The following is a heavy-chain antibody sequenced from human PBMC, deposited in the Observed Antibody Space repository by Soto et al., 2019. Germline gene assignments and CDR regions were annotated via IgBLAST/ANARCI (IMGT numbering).Heavy chain of an antibody. CDR1: GGSISSGGYY. J-gene: IGHJ5*02. CDR2: IYNSGST. V-gene: IGHV4-31*03. CDR3: ARDPAP. Sequence: QVQLQESGPGLVKPSQTLSLTCTVSGGSISSGGYYWSWIRQHPGKGLEWIGYIYNSGSTYYNPSVKRRVTRSADTSKNQFPLKLSSVTAANTAMSYCARDPAPWGQGTLVTVSS.